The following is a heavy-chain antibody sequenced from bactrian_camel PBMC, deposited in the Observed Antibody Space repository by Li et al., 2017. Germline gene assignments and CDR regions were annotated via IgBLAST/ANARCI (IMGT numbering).Heavy chain of an antibody. J-gene: IGHJ6*01. D-gene: IGHD5*01. CDR3: AATGDSWGGDFGH. CDR1: GYFYSSGC. CDR2: IAKGGGTV. V-gene: IGHV3S40*01. Sequence: QLVESGGGSVQAGGSLRLSCTATGYFYSSGCGGWIRQAPGKGLEWVSTIAKGGGTVYYADSVKGRFTISRDNAKNTVYLQLNSLKSEDTALYYCAATGDSWGGDFGHWGQGTQVTVS.